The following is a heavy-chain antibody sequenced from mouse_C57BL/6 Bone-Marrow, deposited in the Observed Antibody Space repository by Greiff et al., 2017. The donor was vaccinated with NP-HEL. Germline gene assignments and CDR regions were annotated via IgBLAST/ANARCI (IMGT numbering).Heavy chain of an antibody. V-gene: IGHV5-12*01. CDR3: AIFNTTQGGAMDY. J-gene: IGHJ4*01. CDR1: GFTFSDYY. Sequence: EVKLMESGGGLVQPGGSLKLSCAASGFTFSDYYMYWVRQTPEKRLEWVAYISNGGGSTYYPDTVKGRFTISRDNAKNTLYLQMSRLKSEDTAMYYCAIFNTTQGGAMDYWGQGTSVTVSS. D-gene: IGHD1-2*01. CDR2: ISNGGGST.